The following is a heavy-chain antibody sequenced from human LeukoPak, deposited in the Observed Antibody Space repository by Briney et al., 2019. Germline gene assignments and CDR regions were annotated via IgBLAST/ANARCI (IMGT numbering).Heavy chain of an antibody. CDR1: GGTFSSYA. D-gene: IGHD3-3*01. J-gene: IGHJ6*02. CDR2: IIPIFGTA. Sequence: VASVKVSCKASGGTFSSYAISWVRQAPGQGLEWMGGIIPIFGTANYAQKFQGRVTITADESTSTAYMELSSLRSEDTAVYYCARGGSDFWSGYSLGPYYYGMDVWGQGTTVTVSS. CDR3: ARGGSDFWSGYSLGPYYYGMDV. V-gene: IGHV1-69*13.